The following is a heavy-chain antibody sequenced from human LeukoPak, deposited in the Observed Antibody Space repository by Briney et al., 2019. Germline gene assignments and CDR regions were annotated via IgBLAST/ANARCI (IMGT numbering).Heavy chain of an antibody. J-gene: IGHJ5*02. CDR3: ARASRYSYGLNWFDP. Sequence: GGSLRLSCAASGFTFSSYWMSWVRQAPGKGLEWVANIKQDGSEKYYVDSVKGRFTISRDNAKNSLYLQMNSLRAEDTAAYHCARASRYSYGLNWFDPWGQGTLVTVSS. CDR1: GFTFSSYW. D-gene: IGHD5-18*01. V-gene: IGHV3-7*01. CDR2: IKQDGSEK.